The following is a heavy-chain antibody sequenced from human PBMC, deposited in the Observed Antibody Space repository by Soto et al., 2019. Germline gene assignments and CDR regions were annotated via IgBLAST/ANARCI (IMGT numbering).Heavy chain of an antibody. D-gene: IGHD2-15*01. CDR1: GGSISSYY. V-gene: IGHV4-59*01. Sequence: QVQLQESGPGLVKPSETLSLTCTVSGGSISSYYWSWIRQPPGKGLEWIGYIYYSGSTNYNPSLKSRVTISVDTSKNQFSLKLSSVTAADTAVYYCARGGRWGLGYCSGGSCYSYAFDIWGQGTMVTVSS. J-gene: IGHJ3*02. CDR2: IYYSGST. CDR3: ARGGRWGLGYCSGGSCYSYAFDI.